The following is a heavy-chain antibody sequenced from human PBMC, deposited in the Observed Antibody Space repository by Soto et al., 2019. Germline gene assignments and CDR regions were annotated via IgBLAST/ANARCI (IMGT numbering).Heavy chain of an antibody. Sequence: GGSLRLSSATSGFTFNTYPMTWVRQAPGKGLEWVSSISSTAGRTSSYADSVKGRFAISRDFSDNTVYLQMNNLRVDDTAVYFCAKGVLSFHYGMEVCGQGTTVTVSS. CDR1: GFTFNTYP. CDR2: ISSTAGRTS. J-gene: IGHJ6*02. CDR3: AKGVLSFHYGMEV. V-gene: IGHV3-23*01. D-gene: IGHD3-10*01.